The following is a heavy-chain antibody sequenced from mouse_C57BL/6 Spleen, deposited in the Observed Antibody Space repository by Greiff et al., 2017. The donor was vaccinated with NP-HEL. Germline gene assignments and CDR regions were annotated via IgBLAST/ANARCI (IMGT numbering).Heavy chain of an antibody. J-gene: IGHJ1*03. D-gene: IGHD2-2*01. V-gene: IGHV14-4*01. CDR2: IDPENGDT. CDR3: TTLWLRRNFDV. Sequence: VQLKQSGAELVRPGASVKLSCTASGFNIKDDYMHWVKQRPEQGLEWIGWIDPENGDTEYASKFQGKATITADTSSNTAYLQLSSLTSEDTAVYYCTTLWLRRNFDVWGTGTTVTVSS. CDR1: GFNIKDDY.